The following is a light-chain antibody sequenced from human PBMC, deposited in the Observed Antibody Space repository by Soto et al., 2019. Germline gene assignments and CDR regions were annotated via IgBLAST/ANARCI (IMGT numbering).Light chain of an antibody. CDR3: SSYTTSSTRV. V-gene: IGLV2-14*01. CDR2: EVT. Sequence: QSVLTQPPSASGTPGQRVTISYSGSSSNIGSNTVNWYQQLAGKVPKLIIYEVTNRPSGVSNRFSGSKSGNTASLTISGLQAEDEADYYCSSYTTSSTRVFGTGTKVTVL. J-gene: IGLJ1*01. CDR1: SSNIGSNT.